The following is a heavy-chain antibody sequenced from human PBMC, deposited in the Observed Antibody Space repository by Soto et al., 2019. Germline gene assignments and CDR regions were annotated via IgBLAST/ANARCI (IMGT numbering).Heavy chain of an antibody. CDR1: GYTFTSYY. V-gene: IGHV1-46*01. J-gene: IGHJ4*02. CDR2: INPSGGST. D-gene: IGHD4-17*01. CDR3: ARDAYDYGDFAGIGY. Sequence: GASVKVSCKASGYTFTSYYMHWVRQAPGQGLEWMGKINPSGGSTSYAQKFQGRVTMTRDTSTSTVYMELSSLRSEDTAVYYCARDAYDYGDFAGIGYWGQGTLVTVSS.